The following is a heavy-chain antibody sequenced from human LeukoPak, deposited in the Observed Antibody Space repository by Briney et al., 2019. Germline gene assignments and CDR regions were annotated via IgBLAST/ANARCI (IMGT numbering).Heavy chain of an antibody. J-gene: IGHJ1*01. D-gene: IGHD5-18*01. V-gene: IGHV1-18*04. CDR2: ISANNGNT. Sequence: ASVKLSCKASGYTFTSYGISWVRQAPGQGLEWMGWISANNGNTNYAQKLQGRVTMTTDTSTSTAYMDLRSLRSDDTAVYYCARDAYMDTEYFQHWGQGTLVTVSS. CDR3: ARDAYMDTEYFQH. CDR1: GYTFTSYG.